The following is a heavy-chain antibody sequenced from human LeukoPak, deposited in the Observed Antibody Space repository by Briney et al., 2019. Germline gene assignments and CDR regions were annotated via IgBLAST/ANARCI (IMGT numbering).Heavy chain of an antibody. CDR1: GGSISSGGYY. Sequence: PSQTLSLTCTVSGGSISSGGYYWSWIRQHPGKGLEWIGYIHYSGSTYYNPSPKSRVTISVDTSKNQFSLKLSSVTAADTAVYYCARDGYTYGLDYWGQGTLVTVSS. CDR2: IHYSGST. CDR3: ARDGYTYGLDY. D-gene: IGHD5-18*01. V-gene: IGHV4-31*03. J-gene: IGHJ4*02.